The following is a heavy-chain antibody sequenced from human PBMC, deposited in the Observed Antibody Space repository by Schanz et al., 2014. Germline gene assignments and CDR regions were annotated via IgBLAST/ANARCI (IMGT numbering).Heavy chain of an antibody. CDR3: ARWDHLLSGRDAFDI. D-gene: IGHD2-2*01. Sequence: QVQLQQWGAGLLKPSETLSLTCAVYGGSFSVYYWSWIRQPPGKGLEWIGEINHSGSTNYNPSLKSRVPIAVDTPNNHFSLMLNSVTAADTAVYYCARWDHLLSGRDAFDIWGLGTMVTVSS. CDR2: INHSGST. CDR1: GGSFSVYY. V-gene: IGHV4-34*01. J-gene: IGHJ3*02.